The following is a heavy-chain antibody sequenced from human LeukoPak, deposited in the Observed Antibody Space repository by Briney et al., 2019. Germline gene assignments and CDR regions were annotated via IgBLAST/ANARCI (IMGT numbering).Heavy chain of an antibody. D-gene: IGHD5-12*01. J-gene: IGHJ4*02. CDR1: GYTFTVEF. Sequence: ASVTVSSKASGYTFTVEFIQRGRQAPGQGLERMGWINPNSGDTNYAQKFQGRVTMTRDTSVNTAYMDLISLRSDVTAVYHCARSDTGFEPFDYWGQGVPVTVSS. V-gene: IGHV1-2*02. CDR2: INPNSGDT. CDR3: ARSDTGFEPFDY.